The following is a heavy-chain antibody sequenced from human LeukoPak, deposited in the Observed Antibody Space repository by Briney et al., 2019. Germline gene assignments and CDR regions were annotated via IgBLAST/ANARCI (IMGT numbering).Heavy chain of an antibody. Sequence: PETLSLTCTVSGGSISSSSYYWGWIRQPPGKGLEWIGSIYYSGSTYYNPSLKSRVTISVDTSKDQFSLKLISVTAADTAVYYCARLGYCSSTSCYSLFYYYYYMDVWGKGTTVTVSS. J-gene: IGHJ6*03. CDR2: IYYSGST. CDR3: ARLGYCSSTSCYSLFYYYYYMDV. CDR1: GGSISSSSYY. D-gene: IGHD2-2*01. V-gene: IGHV4-39*01.